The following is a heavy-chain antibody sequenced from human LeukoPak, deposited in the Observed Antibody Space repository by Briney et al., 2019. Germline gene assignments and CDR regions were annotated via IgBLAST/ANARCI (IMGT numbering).Heavy chain of an antibody. D-gene: IGHD6-13*01. CDR1: GFTFSSFV. V-gene: IGHV3-23*01. J-gene: IGHJ3*02. CDR3: AKGVRGIAAADDALDI. Sequence: GGSLRLSCAASGFTFSSFVMTWVRQAPGKGLEWVSGISGPGTNTYHADSVKGRFTISRDNSKNTLYLQMNSLRAEDTAVYYCAKGVRGIAAADDALDIWGQGTMVTVSS. CDR2: ISGPGTNT.